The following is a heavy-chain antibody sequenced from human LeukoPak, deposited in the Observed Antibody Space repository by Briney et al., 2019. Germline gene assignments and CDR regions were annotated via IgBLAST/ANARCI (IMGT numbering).Heavy chain of an antibody. Sequence: GGSLRLSCAASGFHISSYAMNWVRQAPGKGLEWVSSITGNDGSTYYADSVKGRFTISRDNSKKTLYLQMNTLRADDTALYFCARSNIVVVAAAAEVWGDGTMFSVSS. CDR1: GFHISSYA. V-gene: IGHV3-23*01. D-gene: IGHD2-15*01. J-gene: IGHJ3*01. CDR3: ARSNIVVVAAAAEV. CDR2: ITGNDGST.